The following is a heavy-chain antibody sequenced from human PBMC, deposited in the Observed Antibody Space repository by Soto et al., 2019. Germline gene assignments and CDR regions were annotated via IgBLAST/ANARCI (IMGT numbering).Heavy chain of an antibody. CDR3: ATVPIVATTNYFDY. D-gene: IGHD5-12*01. CDR1: RYTLTELS. Sequence: ASVKVSCKVSRYTLTELSMHWVRQAPGKGLEWMGGFDPEDGETIYAQKFQGRVTMTEDTSTDTAYMELSSLRSEDTAVYYCATVPIVATTNYFDYWGQGTLVTVSS. CDR2: FDPEDGET. V-gene: IGHV1-24*01. J-gene: IGHJ4*02.